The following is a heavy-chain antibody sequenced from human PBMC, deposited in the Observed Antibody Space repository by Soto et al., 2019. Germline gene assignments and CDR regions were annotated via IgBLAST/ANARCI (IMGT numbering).Heavy chain of an antibody. Sequence: SVKVSFKASGGAFGRYSVSWVRQAPGQGLEWIGGVIPVFNTSNYSLKFQGRVAIFADLSTSTVFMELRSLRSEDTALYYCARGDEMTAVTIFEYWGQGTLVTVSS. CDR2: VIPVFNTS. D-gene: IGHD4-17*01. CDR1: GGAFGRYS. J-gene: IGHJ4*02. V-gene: IGHV1-69*13. CDR3: ARGDEMTAVTIFEY.